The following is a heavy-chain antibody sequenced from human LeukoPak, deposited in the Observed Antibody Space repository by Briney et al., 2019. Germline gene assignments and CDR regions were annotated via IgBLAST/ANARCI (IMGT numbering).Heavy chain of an antibody. CDR2: IYSGGST. V-gene: IGHV3-53*01. D-gene: IGHD2-8*01. CDR1: GFTVSSNY. J-gene: IGHJ6*02. CDR3: ARDRKRYCTNGVCYKGAPDYYYYGMDV. Sequence: GGSLRLSCAASGFTVSSNYMSWVRQAPGKGLEWVSVIYSGGSTYYADSVKGRFTISRDNSKSTLYLQMNSLRAEDTAVYYCARDRKRYCTNGVCYKGAPDYYYYGMDVWGQGTTVTVSS.